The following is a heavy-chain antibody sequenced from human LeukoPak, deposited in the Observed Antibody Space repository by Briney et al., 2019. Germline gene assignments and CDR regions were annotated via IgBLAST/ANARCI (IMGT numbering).Heavy chain of an antibody. D-gene: IGHD3-3*01. Sequence: PSETLSLTCTVSGGSISSGSYYWSWIRQPAGKGLEWIGRIYTSGSTNYNPSLKSRVTISVDTSKNQFSLKLSSVTAADTAVYYCARGDYDFWSGYSFEDYWGQGTLVTVSS. CDR1: GGSISSGSYY. CDR3: ARGDYDFWSGYSFEDY. J-gene: IGHJ4*02. V-gene: IGHV4-61*02. CDR2: IYTSGST.